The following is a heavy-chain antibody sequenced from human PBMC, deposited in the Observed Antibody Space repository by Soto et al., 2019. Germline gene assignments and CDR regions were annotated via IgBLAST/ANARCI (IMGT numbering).Heavy chain of an antibody. J-gene: IGHJ4*02. V-gene: IGHV3-15*07. CDR3: TTHSYYAYAF. CDR1: GFTFATTW. CDR2: IKSAQYGGTA. D-gene: IGHD4-4*01. Sequence: EVQLVESGGGLAEPGGSLRLSCAASGFTFATTWMNWVRQAPGKGLEWVGQIKSAQYGGTADYAAAVKGRFFISRDDSRKIMSLQMNSLKSEDTAVYYCTTHSYYAYAFWGQGALVTVSS.